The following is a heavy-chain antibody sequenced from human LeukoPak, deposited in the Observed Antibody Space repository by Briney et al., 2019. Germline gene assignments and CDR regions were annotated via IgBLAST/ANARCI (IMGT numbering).Heavy chain of an antibody. CDR2: INPNSGGT. J-gene: IGHJ3*02. Sequence: ASVKVSCKASGYTFTGYYMHWVRQAPGQGLVWMGRINPNSGGTNYAQKFQGRVTMTRDTSISTAYMELSRLRSDDTAVYYCARFTIFGVVIMPFDAFDIWGQGTMVTVSS. D-gene: IGHD3-3*01. V-gene: IGHV1-2*06. CDR1: GYTFTGYY. CDR3: ARFTIFGVVIMPFDAFDI.